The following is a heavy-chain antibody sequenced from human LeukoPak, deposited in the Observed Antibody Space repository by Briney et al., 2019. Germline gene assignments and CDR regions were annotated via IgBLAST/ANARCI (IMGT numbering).Heavy chain of an antibody. CDR2: INHSGST. Sequence: SETLSLTXAVYGGSFRGYYWSWIRQPPGKGLEWIGEINHSGSTNYNPSLKSRVTISVDTSKNQFSLKLSSVTAADTAVYYCARGQVRFLEWLYDYWGQGTLVAVSS. V-gene: IGHV4-34*01. J-gene: IGHJ4*02. CDR3: ARGQVRFLEWLYDY. CDR1: GGSFRGYY. D-gene: IGHD3-3*01.